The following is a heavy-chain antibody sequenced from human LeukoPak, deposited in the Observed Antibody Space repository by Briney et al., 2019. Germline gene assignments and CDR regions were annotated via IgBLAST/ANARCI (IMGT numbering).Heavy chain of an antibody. J-gene: IGHJ4*02. D-gene: IGHD4-17*01. V-gene: IGHV3-30-3*01. CDR3: ARDSTDYGDYIGY. Sequence: PGGSLRLSCAASGFTFSSYVMSWVRQAPGKGLEWVAVISYDGSNKYYADSVKGRFTISRDNSKNTLYLQMNSLRAEDTAVYYCARDSTDYGDYIGYWGQGTLVTVSS. CDR1: GFTFSSYV. CDR2: ISYDGSNK.